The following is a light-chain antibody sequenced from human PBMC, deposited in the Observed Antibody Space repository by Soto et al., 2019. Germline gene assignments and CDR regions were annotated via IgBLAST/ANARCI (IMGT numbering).Light chain of an antibody. Sequence: DVVMTQSPLSLPVTLGQSASISCTSSQSLVYADGNTYLNWLQQRPGQSPRRLIYKVFNRDSGVPDRFSGSASGSEFTLTISRVEAEYIGVYYCMQTAHWPYTFGRGTKLEIK. CDR3: MQTAHWPYT. CDR1: QSLVYADGNTY. V-gene: IGKV2-30*01. CDR2: KVF. J-gene: IGKJ2*01.